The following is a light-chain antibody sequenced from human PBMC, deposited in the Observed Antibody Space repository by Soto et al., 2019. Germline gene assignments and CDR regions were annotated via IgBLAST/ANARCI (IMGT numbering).Light chain of an antibody. Sequence: QSVLTQPPSASGSPGQSVTISCTGTSSDVGGYNYVSWYQQHPGKAPKLMIYEVSKRPSGVPDRFSGAKSGNTASLTVSALQAEDEAVYHRSSNAGRNTLAAFGTGTKVTV. CDR2: EVS. V-gene: IGLV2-8*01. CDR3: SSNAGRNTLAA. J-gene: IGLJ1*01. CDR1: SSDVGGYNY.